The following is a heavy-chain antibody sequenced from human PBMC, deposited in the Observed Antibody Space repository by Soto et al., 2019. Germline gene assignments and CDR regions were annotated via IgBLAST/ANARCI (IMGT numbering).Heavy chain of an antibody. V-gene: IGHV4-30-4*01. J-gene: IGHJ5*02. CDR2: IYYSGST. D-gene: IGHD4-17*01. CDR1: GGSISSGDYY. CDR3: ARLWAGDYSLFDP. Sequence: QVQLQESGPGLVKPSQTLSLTCTVSGGSISSGDYYRSWIRQPPGKGLEWIGYIYYSGSTYYNPSLKSRVTISVDTSKNQFSLKLSSVTAADTAVYYCARLWAGDYSLFDPWGQGTLVTVSS.